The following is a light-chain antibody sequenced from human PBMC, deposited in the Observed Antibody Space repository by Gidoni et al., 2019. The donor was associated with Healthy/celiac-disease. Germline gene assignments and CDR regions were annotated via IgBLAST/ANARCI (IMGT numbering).Light chain of an antibody. CDR2: DAS. V-gene: IGKV1-33*01. Sequence: DIQMTQSPSSLSASVGDRVTITCQASQDISNYLNWYQQKPGKAPKLLIYDASNLETGVPSRFSGSGSGTDFIFTISSLQPEVIATYYCQQYDNLPPLTFGGGTKVEIK. CDR1: QDISNY. CDR3: QQYDNLPPLT. J-gene: IGKJ4*01.